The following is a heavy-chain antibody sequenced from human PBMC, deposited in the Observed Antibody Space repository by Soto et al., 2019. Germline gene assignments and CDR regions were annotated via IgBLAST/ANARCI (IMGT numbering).Heavy chain of an antibody. D-gene: IGHD2-2*01. CDR3: ARFIVVVPAAIEVGGPDAFDI. Sequence: SETLSLTCAVYGGSFSGYYWSWIRQPPGKGLEWIGEINHSGSTNYNPSLKSRVTISVDTSKNQFSLKLSSVTAADTAVYYCARFIVVVPAAIEVGGPDAFDIWGQGTMVTVSS. CDR2: INHSGST. J-gene: IGHJ3*02. V-gene: IGHV4-34*01. CDR1: GGSFSGYY.